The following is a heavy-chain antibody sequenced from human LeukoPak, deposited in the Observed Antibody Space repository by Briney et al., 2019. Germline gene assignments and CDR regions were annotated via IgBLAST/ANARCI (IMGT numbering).Heavy chain of an antibody. CDR1: GYTLTELS. J-gene: IGHJ4*02. D-gene: IGHD3-22*01. V-gene: IGHV1-24*01. CDR3: ATDRDSSGSFDY. Sequence: ASVKVSCKVSGYTLTELSMHGVRQAPEKRLEWMGGFDPEDGETIYAQKFQGRVTMTEDTSTDTAYMELSSLRSEDTAVYYCATDRDSSGSFDYWGQGTLVTVSS. CDR2: FDPEDGET.